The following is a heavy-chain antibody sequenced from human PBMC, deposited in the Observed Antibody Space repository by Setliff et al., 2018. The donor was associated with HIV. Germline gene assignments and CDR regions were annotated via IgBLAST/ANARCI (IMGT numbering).Heavy chain of an antibody. CDR1: GYNFGFYG. D-gene: IGHD6-6*01. J-gene: IGHJ3*02. CDR2: VNEDNGDR. V-gene: IGHV1-18*01. CDR3: ARDPGMIAARFTIDTFDI. Sequence: ASVKVSCKASGYNFGFYGISWVRQAPGQGLEWMGWVNEDNGDRNFAPSVQGRIALTTDTSTNTAYMELTNLRSDDTAVYYCARDPGMIAARFTIDTFDIWGQGTMVTVSS.